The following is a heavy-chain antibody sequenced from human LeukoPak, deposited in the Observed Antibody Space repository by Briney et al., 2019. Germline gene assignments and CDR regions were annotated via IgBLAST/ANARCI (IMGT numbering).Heavy chain of an antibody. V-gene: IGHV1-2*02. CDR3: ARVHYDILTGYYYYYGMDV. CDR2: INPNSGVT. D-gene: IGHD3-9*01. J-gene: IGHJ6*02. CDR1: GYTFTGYY. Sequence: GASVKVSCKASGYTFTGYYMHWGRQAPGQGLEWRGWINPNSGVTNYAQKFQGRVTMNRDMSISTAYMELSRLRSDDTAVYYCARVHYDILTGYYYYYGMDVWGQGTTVTVSS.